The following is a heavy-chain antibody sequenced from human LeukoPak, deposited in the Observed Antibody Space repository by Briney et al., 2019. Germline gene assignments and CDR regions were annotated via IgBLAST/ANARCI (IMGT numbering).Heavy chain of an antibody. D-gene: IGHD3-3*01. CDR1: GGSISSYY. CDR3: ARGYYDFWSGYYTYPTNWFDP. J-gene: IGHJ5*02. Sequence: SETLSLTCTVSGGSISSYYWSWIRQPPGKGLEWIGYIYYSGSTNYNPSLKSRVTISVDTSKNQFSLKLSSVTAADTAVYYCARGYYDFWSGYYTYPTNWFDPWGQGTLVTVSS. V-gene: IGHV4-59*12. CDR2: IYYSGST.